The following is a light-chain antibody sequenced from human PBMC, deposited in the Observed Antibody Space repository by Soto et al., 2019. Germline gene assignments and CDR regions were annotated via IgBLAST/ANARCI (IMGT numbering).Light chain of an antibody. Sequence: DIQMTQSPSSLSAFVGDRVTITCRASQSITTYLNWYQQKPGKAPNLLIYVASRLQSGDPSRFSGSGSGTHFTLTISSLQPEDFATYYCQQSYRTPYTFGQGTKLEIK. CDR3: QQSYRTPYT. CDR2: VAS. CDR1: QSITTY. J-gene: IGKJ2*01. V-gene: IGKV1-39*01.